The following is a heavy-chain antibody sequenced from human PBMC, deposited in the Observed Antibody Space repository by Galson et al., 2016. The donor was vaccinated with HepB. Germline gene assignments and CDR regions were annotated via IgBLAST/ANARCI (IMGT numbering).Heavy chain of an antibody. CDR3: AEDPVRQLWFSGWFDP. J-gene: IGHJ5*02. D-gene: IGHD5-18*01. CDR1: GFTFNNYA. CDR2: ISGSGDST. V-gene: IGHV3-23*01. Sequence: SLRLSCAASGFTFNNYAMSWVRQAPGKGLEWVSGISGSGDSTFYADSVKGRLTISRDNSNNNHYLQMNGLRADDTAVYYWAEDPVRQLWFSGWFDPWGQGTLVTVSS.